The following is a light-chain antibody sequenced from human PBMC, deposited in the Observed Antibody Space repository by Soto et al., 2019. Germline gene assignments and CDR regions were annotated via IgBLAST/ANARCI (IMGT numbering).Light chain of an antibody. V-gene: IGKV1-6*01. J-gene: IGKJ1*01. CDR1: QGIRIE. CDR3: LQDYNYPRT. Sequence: AIQMTQSPSSLSASVGDRVTITCRASQGIRIELGWYQQKPGKAPELLIYASSILQSGVPSRFSGSGSGTDFTLTISSLQPEDFATYYCLQDYNYPRTFGQGTKVEIK. CDR2: ASS.